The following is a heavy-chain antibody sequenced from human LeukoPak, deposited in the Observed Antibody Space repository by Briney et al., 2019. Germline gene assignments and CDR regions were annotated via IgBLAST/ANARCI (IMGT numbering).Heavy chain of an antibody. CDR1: GFTFSYNA. CDR2: ISGSGGST. D-gene: IGHD6-13*01. Sequence: QLGGSLRLSCAASGFTFSYNAMIWVRQASGKGLEWGSAISGSGGSTYYADSVKGRFTISRDNSKNTLYLQMNSLRAEDTAVYYCAKVGWQQLVPWFDPWGQGTLVTVSS. CDR3: AKVGWQQLVPWFDP. V-gene: IGHV3-23*01. J-gene: IGHJ5*02.